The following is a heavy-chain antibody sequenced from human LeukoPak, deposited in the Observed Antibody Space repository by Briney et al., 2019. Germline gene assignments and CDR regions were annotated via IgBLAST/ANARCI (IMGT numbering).Heavy chain of an antibody. CDR2: IYSGGST. J-gene: IGHJ5*02. Sequence: GGSLRLSCAASGFTVSSNYMSWVRQAPGKGLEWVSVIYSGGSTYYADSVKGRFTVSRDNSKNTLYLQMNSLRAEDTAVYYCARVLGYCSSTSCDVGGWFDPWGQGTLVTVSS. D-gene: IGHD2-2*01. V-gene: IGHV3-66*01. CDR3: ARVLGYCSSTSCDVGGWFDP. CDR1: GFTVSSNY.